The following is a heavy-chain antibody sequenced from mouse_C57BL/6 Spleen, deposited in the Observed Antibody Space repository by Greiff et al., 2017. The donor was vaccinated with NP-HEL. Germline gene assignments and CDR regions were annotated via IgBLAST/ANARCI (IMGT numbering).Heavy chain of an antibody. J-gene: IGHJ4*01. CDR2: IYPGDGDT. CDR3: APHYYGAMDY. CDR1: GYAFSSYW. D-gene: IGHD1-2*01. Sequence: VQLQQSGAELVKPGASVKISCKASGYAFSSYWMNWGKQRPGKGLEWIGQIYPGDGDTNYNGKFKGKATLTADKSSSTAYMQLSSLTSEDSAVYFCAPHYYGAMDYWGQGTSVTVSS. V-gene: IGHV1-80*01.